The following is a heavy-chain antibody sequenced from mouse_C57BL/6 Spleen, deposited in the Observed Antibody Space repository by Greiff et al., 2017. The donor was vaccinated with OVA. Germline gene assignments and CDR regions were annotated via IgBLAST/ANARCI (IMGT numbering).Heavy chain of an antibody. CDR3: ARCDEYDLHWYFDV. CDR2: IRNKANGYTT. Sequence: EVKLVESGGGLVQPGGSLSLSCAASGFTFTDYYMSWVRQPPGKALEWLGFIRNKANGYTTEYSASVKGRFTISRDNSQSILYLQMNALRAEDSATYYCARCDEYDLHWYFDVWGTGTTVTVSS. V-gene: IGHV7-3*01. J-gene: IGHJ1*03. D-gene: IGHD2-4*01. CDR1: GFTFTDYY.